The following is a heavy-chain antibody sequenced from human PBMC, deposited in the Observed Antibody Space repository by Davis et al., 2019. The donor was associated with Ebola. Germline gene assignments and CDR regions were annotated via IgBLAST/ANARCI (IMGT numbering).Heavy chain of an antibody. D-gene: IGHD6-19*01. CDR2: MFSGGRT. J-gene: IGHJ4*02. Sequence: GESLKISCVGSGFNFSHYAMSWVRQSPGKGLEWVSSMFSGGRTFYADSVKGRFTISRDTSENTLHLQMNSLRGEDTAVYYCADVEAGPDYWGQGTLVTVSS. CDR1: GFNFSHYA. V-gene: IGHV3-66*01. CDR3: ADVEAGPDY.